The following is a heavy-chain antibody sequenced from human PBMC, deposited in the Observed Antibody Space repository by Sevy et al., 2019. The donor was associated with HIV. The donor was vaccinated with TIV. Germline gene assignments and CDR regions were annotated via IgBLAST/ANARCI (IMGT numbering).Heavy chain of an antibody. CDR2: ISGSSNYI. CDR1: AFTFSSYN. V-gene: IGHV3-21*06. CDR3: ARGPPDGSYDYFDY. J-gene: IGHJ4*02. D-gene: IGHD1-26*01. Sequence: GGSLRLSCAASAFTFSSYNMNWVRLAPAKGLEWVSCISGSSNYIDYAESLKGRFIISRDNAKNTLYLQMNSLRADDTAVYYCARGPPDGSYDYFDYWGQGTLVTVSS.